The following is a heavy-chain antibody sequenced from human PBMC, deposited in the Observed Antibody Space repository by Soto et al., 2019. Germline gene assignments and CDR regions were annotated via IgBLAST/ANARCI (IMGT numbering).Heavy chain of an antibody. Sequence: QVQLQESGPGLVKPSETLSLTCTVSGGSISNYYWSWIRQPAGKGLEWIGYISYSGSTKYNPSLKGRVTISVDTSKNQFSLKLNSVTAADTAVYYCARGGTYSCLIVRDRFDSWGQGTLVTVSS. CDR2: ISYSGST. CDR3: ARGGTYSCLIVRDRFDS. J-gene: IGHJ5*01. CDR1: GGSISNYY. D-gene: IGHD3-10*01. V-gene: IGHV4-59*01.